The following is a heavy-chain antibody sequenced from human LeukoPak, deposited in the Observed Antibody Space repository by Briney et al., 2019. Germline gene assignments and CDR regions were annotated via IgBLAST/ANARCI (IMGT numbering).Heavy chain of an antibody. D-gene: IGHD3-22*01. CDR2: ISWNSGSI. CDR1: GFTFDDYA. V-gene: IGHV3-9*01. J-gene: IGHJ3*02. Sequence: GGSLRLSCAASGFTFDDYAMHWVRHAPGKGLEWVSGISWNSGSIGYADSVKGRFTISRDNAKNSLYLQMNSLRAEDTALYYCAKEAPTYYYDSSGYGDAFDIWGRGTMVTVSS. CDR3: AKEAPTYYYDSSGYGDAFDI.